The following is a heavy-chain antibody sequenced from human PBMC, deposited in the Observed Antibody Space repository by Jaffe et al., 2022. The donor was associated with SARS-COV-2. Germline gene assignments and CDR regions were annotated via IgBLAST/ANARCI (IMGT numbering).Heavy chain of an antibody. D-gene: IGHD6-13*01. V-gene: IGHV3-30*04. CDR1: GFTFSSYV. CDR2: ISYDGSNK. CDR3: ARDSGQLVSLRNCFDY. Sequence: QVQLVESGGGVVQPGRSLRLSCAASGFTFSSYVMYWVRQAPGKGLEWVAVISYDGSNKYYADSVKGRFTISRDNSKNTLYLQLNSLRDEDTAVYYCARDSGQLVSLRNCFDYWGQGTLVTVSS. J-gene: IGHJ4*02.